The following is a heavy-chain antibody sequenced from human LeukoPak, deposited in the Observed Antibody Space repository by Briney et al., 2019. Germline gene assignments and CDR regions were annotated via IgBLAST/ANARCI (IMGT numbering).Heavy chain of an antibody. CDR1: GFTFSSYG. J-gene: IGHJ4*02. CDR2: ISGSGGST. D-gene: IGHD3-22*01. V-gene: IGHV3-23*01. CDR3: AKEDYYDSSGYYPPDY. Sequence: GGTLRLSRAASGFTFSSYGMSWVRQAPGKGLEWVSAISGSGGSTYYADSVKGRFTISRDNSKNTLYLQMNSLRAEDTAVYYCAKEDYYDSSGYYPPDYWGQGTLVTVSS.